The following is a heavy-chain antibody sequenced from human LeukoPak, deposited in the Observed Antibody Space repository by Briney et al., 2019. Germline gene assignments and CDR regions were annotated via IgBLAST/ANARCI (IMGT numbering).Heavy chain of an antibody. D-gene: IGHD6-19*01. J-gene: IGHJ4*02. CDR2: INHSGST. CDR1: GGSFSGYY. V-gene: IGHV4-34*01. Sequence: SETLSLTCAVYGGSFSGYYWSWIRQPPGKGLEWIGEINHSGSTNYNPSLKSRVTISVDTSKNQFSLKLSSVTAADTAVYYCASMGGSSGWDWGQGTLVTVSS. CDR3: ASMGGSSGWD.